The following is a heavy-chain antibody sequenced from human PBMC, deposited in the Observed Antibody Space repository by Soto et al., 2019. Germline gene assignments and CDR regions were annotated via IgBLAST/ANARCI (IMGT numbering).Heavy chain of an antibody. CDR3: AREHIMHLNYDFWSGYYPDYYYYYGMDV. V-gene: IGHV1-18*01. J-gene: IGHJ6*02. CDR1: GYTFTSYG. CDR2: ISAYYGNT. D-gene: IGHD3-3*01. Sequence: ASVKVSCKASGYTFTSYGISWVRQAPGQGLEWMGWISAYYGNTNYAQKLQGRVTMTTDTSTSTAYMELRSLRSDDTAVYYCAREHIMHLNYDFWSGYYPDYYYYYGMDVWGQGTTVTVSS.